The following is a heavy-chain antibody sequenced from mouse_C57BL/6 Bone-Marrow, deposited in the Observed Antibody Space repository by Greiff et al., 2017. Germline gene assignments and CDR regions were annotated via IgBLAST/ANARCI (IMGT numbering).Heavy chain of an antibody. D-gene: IGHD3-1*01. CDR1: GYAFSSSW. Sequence: QVQLQQSGPELVKPGASVKISCKASGYAFSSSWLNWVKQRPGKGLEWIGRIYPGDGDTTYNGKFKGKATLTADKSSSTAYMQRSSLTAEDSAVYFCARGLFLDYWGQGTTLTVSS. CDR2: IYPGDGDT. J-gene: IGHJ2*01. CDR3: ARGLFLDY. V-gene: IGHV1-82*01.